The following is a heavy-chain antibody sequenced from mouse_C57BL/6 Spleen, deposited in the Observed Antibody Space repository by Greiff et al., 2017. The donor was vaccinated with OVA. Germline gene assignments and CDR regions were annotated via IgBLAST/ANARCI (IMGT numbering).Heavy chain of an antibody. D-gene: IGHD2-2*01. J-gene: IGHJ2*01. CDR1: GYTFTSYW. CDR2: IYPSDSET. V-gene: IGHV1-61*01. CDR3: ARPYGYNEYYFDY. Sequence: QVQLQQPGAELVRPGSSVKLSCKASGYTFTSYWMDWVQQRPGQGLEWIGNIYPSDSETHYTQKFKGKATLTLGKSSSTTYKQLSSLTSEDSAVYYCARPYGYNEYYFDYWGQGTTLTVSS.